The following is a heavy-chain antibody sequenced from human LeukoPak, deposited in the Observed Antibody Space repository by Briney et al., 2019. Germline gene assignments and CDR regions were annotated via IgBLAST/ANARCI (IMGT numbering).Heavy chain of an antibody. CDR3: ARTFATSTLSGSFDY. CDR2: IYYSGST. Sequence: PSETLSLTCTVSAGSISDYYWSWIRQPPGKGLEWIGYIYYSGSTNYNPSLKSRVTISVDTSKNQFSLKLSSVTAADTAVYYCARTFATSTLSGSFDYWGQGTLVTVSS. CDR1: AGSISDYY. V-gene: IGHV4-59*08. D-gene: IGHD2-15*01. J-gene: IGHJ4*02.